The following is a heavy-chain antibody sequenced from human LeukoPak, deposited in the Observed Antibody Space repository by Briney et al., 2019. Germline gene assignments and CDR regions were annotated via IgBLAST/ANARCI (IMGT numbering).Heavy chain of an antibody. CDR2: ISTSSSTI. CDR3: ARGETSVISHLDC. V-gene: IGHV3-48*02. J-gene: IGHJ4*02. D-gene: IGHD4-17*01. Sequence: GGSLRLSCAASGFTFSTYSMNWVRQAPGKGLEWVSFISTSSSTIHYADSVRGRFTISRDNAKNSLYLQMNSLRDEDTAVYYCARGETSVISHLDCWGQGTLVTVSS. CDR1: GFTFSTYS.